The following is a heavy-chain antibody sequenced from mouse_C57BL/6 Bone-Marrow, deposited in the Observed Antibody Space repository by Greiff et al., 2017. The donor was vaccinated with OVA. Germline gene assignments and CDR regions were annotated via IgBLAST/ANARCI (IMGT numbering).Heavy chain of an antibody. Sequence: QVQLQQPGAELVRPGTSVKLSCKASGYTFTSYWMHWVKQRPGQGLEWIGVIDPSDSYTNYNQKFKGKATSTVDTSSSTAYMQLSSLTSEDSAVYYCANDGPGGFAYWGQGTLVTVSA. V-gene: IGHV1-59*01. CDR1: GYTFTSYW. D-gene: IGHD2-3*01. J-gene: IGHJ3*01. CDR3: ANDGPGGFAY. CDR2: IDPSDSYT.